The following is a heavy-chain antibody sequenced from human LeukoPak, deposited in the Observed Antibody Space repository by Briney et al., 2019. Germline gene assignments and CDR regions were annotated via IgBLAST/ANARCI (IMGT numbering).Heavy chain of an antibody. CDR1: GFTFSSNY. V-gene: IGHV3-53*01. D-gene: IGHD6-19*01. CDR3: ARTSLAVAGTPYYFDY. CDR2: IYSGGST. J-gene: IGHJ4*02. Sequence: GGSLRLSCAASGFTFSSNYMSWVRQAPGKGLEWGSVIYSGGSTYYADSVKGRFTISRDNSKNTLYLQMNSLRAEDTAVYYCARTSLAVAGTPYYFDYWGQGALVTVSS.